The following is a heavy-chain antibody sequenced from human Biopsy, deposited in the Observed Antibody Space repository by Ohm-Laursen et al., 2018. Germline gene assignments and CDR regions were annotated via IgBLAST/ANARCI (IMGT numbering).Heavy chain of an antibody. D-gene: IGHD3-10*01. V-gene: IGHV1-2*02. J-gene: IGHJ3*02. Sequence: ASVKVSCNASGYTFSGYYIHWVRQAPGQGLEWMGWVNPNSGATNYAQKFQGRVTMTSDTSISTAYIELRRLISDDTAVYFCARDRMVTIITLVRADTFDIWGQGTLVSVSS. CDR1: GYTFSGYY. CDR3: ARDRMVTIITLVRADTFDI. CDR2: VNPNSGAT.